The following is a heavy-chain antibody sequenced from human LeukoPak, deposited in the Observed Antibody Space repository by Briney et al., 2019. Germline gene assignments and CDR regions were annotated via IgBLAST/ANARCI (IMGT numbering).Heavy chain of an antibody. J-gene: IGHJ4*02. V-gene: IGHV3-33*01. CDR1: GFTFSSYG. CDR3: ARRGYSYADGYFDY. D-gene: IGHD5-18*01. Sequence: GSLRLSCAASGFTFSSYGMHWVRQAPGKGLEWVAVIWYDGSNKYYADSVKGRFTNSRDNSKNTLYLQMNSLRAEDTAVYYCARRGYSYADGYFDYWGQGTLVTVSS. CDR2: IWYDGSNK.